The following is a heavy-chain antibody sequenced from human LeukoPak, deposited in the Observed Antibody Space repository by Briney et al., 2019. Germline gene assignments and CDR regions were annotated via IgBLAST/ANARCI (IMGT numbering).Heavy chain of an antibody. CDR2: VIPILGTT. Sequence: EASVKVSCKASGTTFSRSAISWVRQAPGQGLEWMGGVIPILGTTNYAQKFQDRVSITTDESTNTAYMEVSSLGSVDTAVYYCARDDGSATLGFDSWGQGTLVTVSS. V-gene: IGHV1-69*05. D-gene: IGHD1-26*01. CDR1: GTTFSRSA. J-gene: IGHJ4*02. CDR3: ARDDGSATLGFDS.